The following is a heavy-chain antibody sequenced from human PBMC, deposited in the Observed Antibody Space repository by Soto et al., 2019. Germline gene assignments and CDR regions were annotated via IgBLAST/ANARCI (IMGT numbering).Heavy chain of an antibody. D-gene: IGHD2-15*01. CDR1: GFTFSSYS. CDR2: ISSSSGYI. J-gene: IGHJ4*02. CDR3: ARGHCSGGSCYGSFLDY. Sequence: GGSLRLSCAASGFTFSSYSMNWVRQAPGKGLEWVSSISSSSGYIYYADSVKGRFTISRDNAKNSLYLQMNSLRAEDTAVYYCARGHCSGGSCYGSFLDYWGQGTLVTVSS. V-gene: IGHV3-21*01.